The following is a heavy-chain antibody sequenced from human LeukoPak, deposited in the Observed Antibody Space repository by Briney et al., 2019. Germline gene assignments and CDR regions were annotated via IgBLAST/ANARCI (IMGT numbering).Heavy chain of an antibody. CDR1: GYTFTSYY. CDR2: INPSGGST. CDR3: ARDRREMATTPRRSSWFDP. Sequence: ASVKVSCKASGYTFTSYYMHWVRQAPGQGLEWMGIINPSGGSTSYAQKFQGRVTMTRDMPTSTVYMELSSLRSEDTAVYYCARDRREMATTPRRSSWFDPWGQGTLVTVSS. D-gene: IGHD5-24*01. V-gene: IGHV1-46*01. J-gene: IGHJ5*02.